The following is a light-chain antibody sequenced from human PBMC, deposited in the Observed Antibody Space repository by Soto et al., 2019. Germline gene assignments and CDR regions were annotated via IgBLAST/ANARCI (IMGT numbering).Light chain of an antibody. J-gene: IGLJ1*01. CDR2: EDS. CDR1: SNEFGSYKL. V-gene: IGLV2-23*01. CDR3: CSYAGSSTYV. Sequence: QSVLTQPASVSGSPGQSITISCTGTSNEFGSYKLVSWYQQHPGKAPKLMIYEDSKRLSGVSNRFSGSRSGNTASLTISGLQAEDDADYYCCSYAGSSTYVFGTGTKVTGL.